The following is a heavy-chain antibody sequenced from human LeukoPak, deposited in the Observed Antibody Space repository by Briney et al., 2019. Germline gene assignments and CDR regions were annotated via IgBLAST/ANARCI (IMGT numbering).Heavy chain of an antibody. Sequence: GASVKVSCKASGGTFSSYAISWVRQAPGQGLEWMGGITPIFGTANYAQKFQGRVTITADESTSTAYMELSSLRSEDTAVYYCARSVTTSSWFDPWGQGTLVTVSS. D-gene: IGHD4-17*01. J-gene: IGHJ5*02. CDR1: GGTFSSYA. CDR3: ARSVTTSSWFDP. CDR2: ITPIFGTA. V-gene: IGHV1-69*13.